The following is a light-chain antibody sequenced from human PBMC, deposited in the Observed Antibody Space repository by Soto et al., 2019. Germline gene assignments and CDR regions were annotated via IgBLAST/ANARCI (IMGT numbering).Light chain of an antibody. CDR2: AAS. Sequence: DIQMTQSPLSLSASVGDRITITCRASQTVTTDLSWFQQRPGKAPKLLIYAASNIQSGVPSRFSGNGSGTDFSLTVSSLQSDDFAIYYCQQSYNTPFTFGSGTQVDLK. CDR3: QQSYNTPFT. J-gene: IGKJ3*01. CDR1: QTVTTD. V-gene: IGKV1-39*01.